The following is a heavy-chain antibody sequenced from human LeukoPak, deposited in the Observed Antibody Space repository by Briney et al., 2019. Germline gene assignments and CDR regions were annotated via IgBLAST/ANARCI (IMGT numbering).Heavy chain of an antibody. V-gene: IGHV4-61*02. CDR2: IYTSGST. J-gene: IGHJ3*02. CDR1: GDSISSGSYY. D-gene: IGHD2-8*01. Sequence: SETLSLTCIVSGDSISSGSYYWSWIRQPAGKGLEWIGRIYTSGSTDYNPSLKSRLTISVDTSKNQFSLKLSSVTAADTAVYYCARVPNGVDAFDIWGQGTMVTVSS. CDR3: ARVPNGVDAFDI.